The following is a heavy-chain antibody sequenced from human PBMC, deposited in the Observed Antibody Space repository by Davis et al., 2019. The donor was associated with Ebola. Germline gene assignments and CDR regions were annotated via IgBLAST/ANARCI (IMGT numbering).Heavy chain of an antibody. J-gene: IGHJ4*02. CDR3: AKAGFVPNYFDY. CDR2: ISGSGVGT. V-gene: IGHV3-23*01. CDR1: GFTFSSHT. Sequence: GESLKISCAASGFTFSSHTMNWVRQAPGKGLEWVSGISGSGVGTYYADSVKGRFTISRDNSKNTLYLQMNSLRAEDTAVYYCAKAGFVPNYFDYWGQGTLVTVSS.